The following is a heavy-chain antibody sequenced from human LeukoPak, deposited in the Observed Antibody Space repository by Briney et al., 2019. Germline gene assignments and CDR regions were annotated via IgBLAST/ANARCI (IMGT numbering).Heavy chain of an antibody. CDR3: AREYYYDSSGYYWGGFDY. J-gene: IGHJ4*02. Sequence: KSSETLSLTCTVSGGSVSSGSYYWCWLRQPPGKGLEWIGYIYYSGSTNYNPSLKSRVTISVDTSKNQFSLKLSSVTAADTAVYYCAREYYYDSSGYYWGGFDYWGQGTLVTVSS. CDR2: IYYSGST. V-gene: IGHV4-61*01. D-gene: IGHD3-22*01. CDR1: GGSVSSGSYY.